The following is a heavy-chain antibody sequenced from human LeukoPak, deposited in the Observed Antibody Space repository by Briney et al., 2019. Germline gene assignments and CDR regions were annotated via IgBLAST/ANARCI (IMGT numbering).Heavy chain of an antibody. CDR2: INHSGST. D-gene: IGHD4-17*01. CDR1: GGSFSGYY. J-gene: IGHJ4*02. CDR3: ARATTVTTPFDY. Sequence: RPSETLSLTCAVYGGSFSGYYWSWIRQPPGKRLEWIGEINHSGSTNYNPSLKSRVTISVDTSKNQFSLKLSSVTAADTAVYYCARATTVTTPFDYWGQGTLVTVSS. V-gene: IGHV4-34*01.